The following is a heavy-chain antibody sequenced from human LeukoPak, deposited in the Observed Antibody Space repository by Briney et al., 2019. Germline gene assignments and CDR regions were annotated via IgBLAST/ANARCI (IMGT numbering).Heavy chain of an antibody. Sequence: SHTLCLTHAVSVRSINSYYWSCTRQPAGKGLECSGRLYTSGSTNYTLSLKSRVTMSVDTSKTQCSLKLRSATAAGTGVYYCARSRPVGYYDSSGYSKYFETCGERNLVTVSS. D-gene: IGHD3-22*01. CDR2: LYTSGST. CDR3: ARSRPVGYYDSSGYSKYFET. V-gene: IGHV4-59*10. CDR1: VRSINSYY. J-gene: IGHJ4*02.